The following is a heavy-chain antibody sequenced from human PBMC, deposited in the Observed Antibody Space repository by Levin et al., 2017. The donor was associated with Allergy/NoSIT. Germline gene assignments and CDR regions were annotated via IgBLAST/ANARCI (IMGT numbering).Heavy chain of an antibody. J-gene: IGHJ4*02. CDR3: ARDTKISIAARPGKVDY. Sequence: ASVKVSCKASGYTFTSYGISWVRQAPGQGLEWMGWISAYNGNTNYAQKLQGRVTMTTDTSTSTAYMELRSLRSDDTAVYYCARDTKISIAARPGKVDYWGQGTLVTVSS. CDR2: ISAYNGNT. V-gene: IGHV1-18*01. D-gene: IGHD6-6*01. CDR1: GYTFTSYG.